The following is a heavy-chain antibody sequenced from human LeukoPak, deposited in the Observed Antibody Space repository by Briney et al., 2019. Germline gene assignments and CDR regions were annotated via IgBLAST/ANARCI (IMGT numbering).Heavy chain of an antibody. J-gene: IGHJ4*02. V-gene: IGHV3-53*01. CDR2: VFGGGGT. CDR3: ANWPEGGHDLFDH. D-gene: IGHD5-12*01. CDR1: GLSVSSTF. Sequence: GGSLRLSCAASGLSVSSTFMSWVRQTPGKGLEWVSSVFGGGGTRYADSVMGRFTISRDNSKSTLYLQMNSLRAEDTAVYYCANWPEGGHDLFDHWGQGTLVTVSS.